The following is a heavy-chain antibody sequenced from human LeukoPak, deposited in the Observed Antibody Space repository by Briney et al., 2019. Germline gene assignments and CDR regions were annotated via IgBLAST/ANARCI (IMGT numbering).Heavy chain of an antibody. Sequence: HPGGSLRLSCAASGFTFSSYALNWVRQAPGKGLEWVSYISSSSSTIYYTDSVKGRFTISRDNAKTSLYLQMNSLRSEDTAVYYCARGRPYGFYYDFWSGYYGGDYWGQGTLVTVSS. V-gene: IGHV3-48*01. CDR1: GFTFSSYA. CDR2: ISSSSSTI. J-gene: IGHJ4*02. D-gene: IGHD3-3*01. CDR3: ARGRPYGFYYDFWSGYYGGDY.